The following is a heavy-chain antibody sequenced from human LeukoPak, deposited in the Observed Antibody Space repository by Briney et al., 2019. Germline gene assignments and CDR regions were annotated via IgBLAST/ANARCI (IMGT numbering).Heavy chain of an antibody. CDR3: ARDKWELVL. V-gene: IGHV3-9*01. J-gene: IGHJ4*02. CDR1: GSTFDDFS. D-gene: IGHD1-26*01. CDR2: ITWNRGNT. Sequence: GGSLTLSCAASGSTFDDFSMHWVRQAPRKGLEWVSGITWNRGNTNYADSMKGRFTISRDNDQNPLYLQMNSLRAADTAVYYCARDKWELVLWGQGTLVTVSS.